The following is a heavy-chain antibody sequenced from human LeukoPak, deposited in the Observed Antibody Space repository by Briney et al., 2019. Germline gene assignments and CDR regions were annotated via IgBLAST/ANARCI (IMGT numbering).Heavy chain of an antibody. CDR1: GFTFRSYA. J-gene: IGHJ4*02. Sequence: GGSLRLSCAASGFTFRSYAMSWVRQAPGMGLEWVSAISGNGGGTYYADSVKGRFTISRDNSKNTLYLQMNSLRAEDTAVYYCAKGDCSSTSCYAPADYWGQGTLATVSS. CDR2: ISGNGGGT. CDR3: AKGDCSSTSCYAPADY. D-gene: IGHD2-2*01. V-gene: IGHV3-23*01.